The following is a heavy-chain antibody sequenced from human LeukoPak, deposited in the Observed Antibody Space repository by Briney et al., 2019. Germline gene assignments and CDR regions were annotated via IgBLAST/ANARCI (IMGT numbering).Heavy chain of an antibody. CDR3: ARDTALSVAHYYFDY. J-gene: IGHJ4*02. CDR1: GFTFSSYA. CDR2: ISYDGSNK. Sequence: GGSLRLSCAASGFTFSSYAMHWVRQAPGKGLEWVGVISYDGSNKYYADSVEGRFTISRDTSKNTLFLQMNGLRTEDTAVYYCARDTALSVAHYYFDYWGQGTLVTVSS. D-gene: IGHD6-19*01. V-gene: IGHV3-30-3*01.